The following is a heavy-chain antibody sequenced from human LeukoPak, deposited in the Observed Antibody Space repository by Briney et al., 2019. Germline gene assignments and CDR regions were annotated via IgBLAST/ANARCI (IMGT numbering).Heavy chain of an antibody. V-gene: IGHV3-53*01. CDR1: GFSVIIDY. CDR3: ARGWGSFEN. J-gene: IGHJ4*02. CDR2: LYSSGNT. Sequence: GGSLRLSCAASGFSVIIDYMTWVRQAPGKGLEWVSTLYSSGNTYYADSVKGRFTVSRDNSKNTLFLEMSSLRAEDTAVYFCARGWGSFENWGQGTLVAVSS. D-gene: IGHD7-27*01.